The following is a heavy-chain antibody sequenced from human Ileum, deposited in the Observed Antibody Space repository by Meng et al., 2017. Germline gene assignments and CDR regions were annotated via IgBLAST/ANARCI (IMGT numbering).Heavy chain of an antibody. CDR3: AREIYDSSGYYVDY. CDR2: ISHRGNI. CDR1: GGSFSGYY. V-gene: IGHV4-34*01. D-gene: IGHD3-22*01. Sequence: VQLQRGGAGLLKPSETLSLTWAVYGGSFSGYYWSWIRQPPGKGLEWIGEISHRGNINYNPSLKSRVIILLDTSKSQFSLRLTSVTAADTAVYYCAREIYDSSGYYVDYWGQGTLVTVSS. J-gene: IGHJ4*01.